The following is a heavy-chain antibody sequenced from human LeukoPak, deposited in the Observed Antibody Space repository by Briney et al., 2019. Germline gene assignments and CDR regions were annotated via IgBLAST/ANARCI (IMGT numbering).Heavy chain of an antibody. V-gene: IGHV3-48*03. Sequence: PGGSLRLSCAASGFTFSSYEMNWVRQAPGKGLEWVAYISDSGSNTYYADSVKGRFTISRDNTKNSLYLQMNSLRAEDTAVYYCAAYYYDRSRKSVWGQGTMVTVSS. D-gene: IGHD3-22*01. CDR1: GFTFSSYE. J-gene: IGHJ3*01. CDR2: ISDSGSNT. CDR3: AAYYYDRSRKSV.